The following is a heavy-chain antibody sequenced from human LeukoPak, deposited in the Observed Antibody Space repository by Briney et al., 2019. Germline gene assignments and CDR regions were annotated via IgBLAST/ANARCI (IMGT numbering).Heavy chain of an antibody. CDR1: GFTFSSYA. V-gene: IGHV3-30-3*02. CDR3: AKRTTYYYDSSGSDNYFDY. D-gene: IGHD3-22*01. CDR2: ISYDGSNK. J-gene: IGHJ4*02. Sequence: GGSLRLSCAASGFTFSSYAMHWVRQAPGKGLEWVAVISYDGSNKYYADSVKGRFTISRDNSKNTLYLQMNSLRAEDTAVYYCAKRTTYYYDSSGSDNYFDYWGQGTLVTVSS.